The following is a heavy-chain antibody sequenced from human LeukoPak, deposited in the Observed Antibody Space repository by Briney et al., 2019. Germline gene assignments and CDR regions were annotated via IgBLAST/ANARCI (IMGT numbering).Heavy chain of an antibody. Sequence: PGGSLRLSCAASGFTFSSYGMHWVRQAPGKGLEWVAVISYDGSNKYYADSVKGRFTISRDNSKNTLYLQMNSLKTEDTAVYYCAKHIGYCSGGSCYNWFDPWGQGTLVTVSS. CDR2: ISYDGSNK. V-gene: IGHV3-30*18. D-gene: IGHD2-15*01. J-gene: IGHJ5*02. CDR3: AKHIGYCSGGSCYNWFDP. CDR1: GFTFSSYG.